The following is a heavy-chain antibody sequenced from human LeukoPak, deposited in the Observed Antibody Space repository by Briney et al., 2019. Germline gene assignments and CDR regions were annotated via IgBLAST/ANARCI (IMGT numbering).Heavy chain of an antibody. Sequence: GGSLRLSCAASGFTFSSYGMHWVRQAPGKGLEWVAFIRYDGSNKYYADSVKGRFTISRDNSKNTLYLQMNSLRAEDTAVYYCAKRGDSRHCSSTSCDYFDYWGQGTLVTVSS. CDR3: AKRGDSRHCSSTSCDYFDY. D-gene: IGHD2-2*01. CDR2: IRYDGSNK. CDR1: GFTFSSYG. V-gene: IGHV3-30*02. J-gene: IGHJ4*02.